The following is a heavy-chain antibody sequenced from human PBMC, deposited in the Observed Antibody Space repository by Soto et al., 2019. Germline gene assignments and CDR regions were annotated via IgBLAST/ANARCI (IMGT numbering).Heavy chain of an antibody. Sequence: SETLSLTCTVSGGSISSSSYYWGWIRQPPGKGLEWIGSIYYSGSTYYNPSLKSRVTISVDTSKNQFSLKLSSVTAADTAVYYCARPPSYYYDSSGYYRDAFDIWGQGTMVTVSS. V-gene: IGHV4-39*01. CDR3: ARPPSYYYDSSGYYRDAFDI. J-gene: IGHJ3*02. D-gene: IGHD3-22*01. CDR2: IYYSGST. CDR1: GGSISSSSYY.